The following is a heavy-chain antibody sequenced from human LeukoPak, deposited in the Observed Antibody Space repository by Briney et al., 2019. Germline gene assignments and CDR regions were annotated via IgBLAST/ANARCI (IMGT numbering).Heavy chain of an antibody. CDR2: INHSGST. J-gene: IGHJ1*01. V-gene: IGHV4-34*01. Sequence: SETLPLTCAVYGGSFSGYYWSWIRQPPGKGLEWIGEINHSGSTNYNPSLKSRVTISVDTSKNQFSLKLSSVTAADTAVYYCARVSPSSSSAAEYFQHWGQGTLVTVSS. D-gene: IGHD6-6*01. CDR3: ARVSPSSSSAAEYFQH. CDR1: GGSFSGYY.